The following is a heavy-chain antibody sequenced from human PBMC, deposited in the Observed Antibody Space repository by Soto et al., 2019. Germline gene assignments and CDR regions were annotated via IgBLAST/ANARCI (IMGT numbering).Heavy chain of an antibody. CDR2: ISSSGSTI. CDR1: GFTFSDYC. Sequence: GGSLRLSCAASGFTFSDYCMSWIRQAPGKGLEWVSYISSSGSTIYYADSVKGRFTISRDNAKNSLYLQMNSLRAEDTAVYYCARVEEFEYSSSSALFDPWGQGTLVTVSS. V-gene: IGHV3-11*01. J-gene: IGHJ5*02. CDR3: ARVEEFEYSSSSALFDP. D-gene: IGHD6-6*01.